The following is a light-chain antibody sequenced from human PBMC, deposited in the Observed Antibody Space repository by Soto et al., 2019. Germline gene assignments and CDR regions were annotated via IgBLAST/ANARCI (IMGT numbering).Light chain of an antibody. J-gene: IGLJ2*01. CDR1: NIGRKS. CDR2: DDS. Sequence: SYELTQPPSASVAPGQTASIACGGNNIGRKSVHWYQQKPGQAPVLVVYDDSDRPSGIPERFSGSNSGNTATLTISRVEAGDEADYYCQVWDGTTDHVVFGGGTKVTVL. V-gene: IGLV3-21*02. CDR3: QVWDGTTDHVV.